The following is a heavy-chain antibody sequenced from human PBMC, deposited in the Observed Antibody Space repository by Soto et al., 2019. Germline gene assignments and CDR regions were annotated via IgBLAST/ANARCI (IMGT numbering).Heavy chain of an antibody. V-gene: IGHV1-18*01. D-gene: IGHD1-26*01. CDR3: ARDSPPPRE. Sequence: QVQLVQSGAEVKKPGASVKVSCKASGYTFTSYYISWVRQAPGQGLEWMGWISAYNGNTNDAQKLQGRVTMTTDTSTRTAYMELRSLISGVTAVYYCARDSPPPREWGQGTLVTVSS. J-gene: IGHJ4*02. CDR2: ISAYNGNT. CDR1: GYTFTSYY.